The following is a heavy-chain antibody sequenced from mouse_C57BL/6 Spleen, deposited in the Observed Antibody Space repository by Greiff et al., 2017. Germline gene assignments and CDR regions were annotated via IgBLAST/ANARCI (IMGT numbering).Heavy chain of an antibody. J-gene: IGHJ1*03. D-gene: IGHD1-1*01. CDR3: AKPTVVARGGYFDV. CDR1: GFNIKDYY. Sequence: VQLQQSGAELVRPGASVKLSCTASGFNIKDYYMHWVKQRPEQGLEWIGRIDPEDGDTEYAPKFQGKATMTADTSSNTAYLQLSSLTSEDTAVYYCAKPTVVARGGYFDVWGTGTTVTVSS. V-gene: IGHV14-1*01. CDR2: IDPEDGDT.